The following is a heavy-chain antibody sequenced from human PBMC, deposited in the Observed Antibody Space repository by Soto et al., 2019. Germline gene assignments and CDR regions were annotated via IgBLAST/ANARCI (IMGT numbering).Heavy chain of an antibody. D-gene: IGHD3-10*01. CDR2: INPSGDST. Sequence: GSRVLPCMASGCTFSRHGLSGIRQAPGKGLEWVSTINPSGDSTFYADSVKGRFTISRDNSKNTVYLQMNSLSVGDKAVYHCAQVDVSTAGSFDYWGQGALVTVYS. CDR1: GCTFSRHG. CDR3: AQVDVSTAGSFDY. V-gene: IGHV3-23*01. J-gene: IGHJ4*02.